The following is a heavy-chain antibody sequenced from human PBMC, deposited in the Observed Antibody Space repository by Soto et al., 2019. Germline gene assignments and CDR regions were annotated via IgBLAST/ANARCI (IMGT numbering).Heavy chain of an antibody. V-gene: IGHV1-18*01. CDR1: GYTFPSYG. CDR2: ISAYNGNT. CDR3: ESDRGDSSGWYGGDY. Sequence: QVQLVQSGAEVKKPGASVKVSCKASGYTFPSYGISWVRPAPGQGLEWMGWISAYNGNTKYAQKLQGRVTMTTDTSTSTAYMELRSLRSDVTAVYYCESDRGDSSGWYGGDYWGQGTLVTVSS. D-gene: IGHD6-19*01. J-gene: IGHJ4*02.